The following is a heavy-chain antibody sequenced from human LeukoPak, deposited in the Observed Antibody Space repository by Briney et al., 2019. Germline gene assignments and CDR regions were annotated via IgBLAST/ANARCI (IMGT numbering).Heavy chain of an antibody. D-gene: IGHD2-15*01. Sequence: ASVTVSCKASGYTFTSYAMHWVRQAPGQRLEWMGWSNAGNGNTKYSQEFQGRVTITRDTSASTAYMELSSLRSEDMAVYYCARGYCSGGSCQLDYWGQGTLVTVSS. CDR1: GYTFTSYA. CDR3: ARGYCSGGSCQLDY. J-gene: IGHJ4*02. V-gene: IGHV1-3*02. CDR2: SNAGNGNT.